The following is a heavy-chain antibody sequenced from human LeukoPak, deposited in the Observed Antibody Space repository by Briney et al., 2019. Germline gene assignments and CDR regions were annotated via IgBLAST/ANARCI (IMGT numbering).Heavy chain of an antibody. CDR1: GFTVSSNY. V-gene: IGHV3-53*04. Sequence: GGPLRLSCAASGFTVSSNYMSWVRQAPGKGLEWVSVIYSGGSTYYADSVKGRFTISRHNSKNTLYLQMNSLRAEDTAVYYCASRHYDFWSGYKYYYGMDVWGQGTTVTVSS. J-gene: IGHJ6*02. CDR2: IYSGGST. D-gene: IGHD3-3*01. CDR3: ASRHYDFWSGYKYYYGMDV.